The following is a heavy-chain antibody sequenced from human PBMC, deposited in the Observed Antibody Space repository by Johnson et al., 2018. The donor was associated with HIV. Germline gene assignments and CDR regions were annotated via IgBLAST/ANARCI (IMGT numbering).Heavy chain of an antibody. CDR2: IKQGGSEK. CDR1: GFTFSSYW. J-gene: IGHJ3*02. Sequence: VRLVESGGGLVQPGGSLRLSCVASGFTFSSYWMSWVRQAPGKGLEWVANIKQGGSEKYYVDSVKGRFTISRDNAKNSMSLQMNSLRADDTGLYYCVRGGMYRRDDAFDIWGQGTMVTVSS. CDR3: VRGGMYRRDDAFDI. D-gene: IGHD1-14*01. V-gene: IGHV3-7*03.